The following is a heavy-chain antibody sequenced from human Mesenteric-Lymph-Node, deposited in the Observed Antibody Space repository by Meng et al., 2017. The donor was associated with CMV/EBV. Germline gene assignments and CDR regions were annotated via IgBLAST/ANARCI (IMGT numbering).Heavy chain of an antibody. V-gene: IGHV3-23*01. J-gene: IGHJ4*02. D-gene: IGHD1-1*01. Sequence: GESLKISCAASGFTFGSYAMSWVRQAPGTGLEWVSSISVSGANTYYADSVRGRFTISRDNSMNTLYLQMNSLRADDTAFYYCARLGYNADYFDYWGQGTLVTVSS. CDR1: GFTFGSYA. CDR2: ISVSGANT. CDR3: ARLGYNADYFDY.